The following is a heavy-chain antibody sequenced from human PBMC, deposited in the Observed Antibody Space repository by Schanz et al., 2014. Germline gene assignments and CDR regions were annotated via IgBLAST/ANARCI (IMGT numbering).Heavy chain of an antibody. J-gene: IGHJ4*02. D-gene: IGHD3-10*02. V-gene: IGHV1-8*01. CDR3: TKGRMFGR. CDR1: GYTFTSYD. CDR2: MNSKTGNT. Sequence: QVQLVQSGAEVKKPGASVKVSCKASGYTFTSYDINWVRQATGQGLEWMGWMNSKTGNTGYAQRFQGRVTMTRNTSITTAYLELSSLRSGDTAVYYCTKGRMFGRWGQGTLVTVSS.